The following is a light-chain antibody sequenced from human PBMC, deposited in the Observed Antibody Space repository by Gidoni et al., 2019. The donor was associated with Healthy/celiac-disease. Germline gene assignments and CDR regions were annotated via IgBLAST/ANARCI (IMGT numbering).Light chain of an antibody. CDR1: QSGSSSY. V-gene: IGKV3-20*01. CDR2: GAS. J-gene: IGKJ1*01. CDR3: QQYGSSRT. Sequence: EIVLTQAPGTLSLSPGERATLSCRASQSGSSSYLAWYQQKPGQAPRLLIYGASSRATGIPDRVSGSGSGTDFTLSISRLEPEDLAVYYCQQYGSSRTFGQGTKVEIK.